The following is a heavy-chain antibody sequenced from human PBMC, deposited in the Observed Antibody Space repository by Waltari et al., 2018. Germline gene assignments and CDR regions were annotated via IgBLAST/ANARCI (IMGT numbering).Heavy chain of an antibody. V-gene: IGHV1-2*06. J-gene: IGHJ3*02. CDR2: INPNSGGT. D-gene: IGHD3-10*01. CDR3: ARENVLLWFRVEDAFDI. CDR1: GYTFTGYY. Sequence: QVQLVQSGAEVKKPGASVKVSCKASGYTFTGYYMHWVRQAPGQGLEWMGRINPNSGGTNYAQKFQGRVTMTRDTSISTAYMELSRLRSDDTAVYYCARENVLLWFRVEDAFDIWGQGTMVTVSS.